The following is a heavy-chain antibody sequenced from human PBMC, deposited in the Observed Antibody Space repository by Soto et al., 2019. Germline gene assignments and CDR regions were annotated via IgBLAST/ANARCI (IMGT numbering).Heavy chain of an antibody. CDR2: ISGSGGSA. CDR3: VREGSGWFNT. CDR1: GFTFNNYA. Sequence: GGSLRLSCAASGFTFNNYAMNWVRQAPGKGLESVSVISGSGGSAYYADSVQGRFIISRDNSKNTLYLQMNSLRAEDTAIYYCVREGSGWFNTWGQGALVTVSS. V-gene: IGHV3-23*01. J-gene: IGHJ5*02. D-gene: IGHD6-19*01.